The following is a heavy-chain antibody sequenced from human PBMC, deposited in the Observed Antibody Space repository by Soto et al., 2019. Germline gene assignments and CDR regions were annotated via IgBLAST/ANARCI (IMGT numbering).Heavy chain of an antibody. CDR1: GGTFSSYA. CDR3: ARSIPPPNNWFDP. J-gene: IGHJ5*02. D-gene: IGHD2-21*01. V-gene: IGHV1-69*13. Sequence: SVKVSCKASGGTFSSYAISWVRQAPGQGLEWMGGIIPIFGTANYAQKFQGRVTITADESTSTAYMELSSLKSEDTAVYYCARSIPPPNNWFDPWGQGTLVTVSS. CDR2: IIPIFGTA.